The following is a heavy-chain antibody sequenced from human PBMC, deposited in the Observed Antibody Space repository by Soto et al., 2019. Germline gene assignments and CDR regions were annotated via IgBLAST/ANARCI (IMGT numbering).Heavy chain of an antibody. CDR3: AAVDKGHGKTTVTVDY. J-gene: IGHJ4*02. Sequence: GASVKVSCKASGFTFTSSAVQWVRQARGQRLEWIGWIVVGSGNTNYAQKFQERVTITRDMSTSTAYMELSSLRSEDTAVYYCAAVDKGHGKTTVTVDYWGQGTLVTVSS. V-gene: IGHV1-58*01. D-gene: IGHD4-17*01. CDR1: GFTFTSSA. CDR2: IVVGSGNT.